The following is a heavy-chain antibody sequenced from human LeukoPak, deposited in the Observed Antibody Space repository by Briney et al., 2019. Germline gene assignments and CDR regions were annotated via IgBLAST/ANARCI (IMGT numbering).Heavy chain of an antibody. Sequence: PSETLSLTCTVSGGSISSYYWSWIRQPPGKGLEWIGYIYYSGSTNYNPSLKSQVTISVDTSKNQFSLKLSSVTAADTAVYYCARVSLAAAGSNWFDPWGQGTLVTVSS. J-gene: IGHJ5*02. V-gene: IGHV4-59*01. CDR3: ARVSLAAAGSNWFDP. CDR1: GGSISSYY. CDR2: IYYSGST. D-gene: IGHD6-13*01.